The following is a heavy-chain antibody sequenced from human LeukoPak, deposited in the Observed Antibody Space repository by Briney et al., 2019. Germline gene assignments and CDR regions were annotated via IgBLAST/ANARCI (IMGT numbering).Heavy chain of an antibody. J-gene: IGHJ5*02. CDR1: GGSISGYY. CDR3: ARVGDSSGYSVLDP. CDR2: IYYSGSA. V-gene: IGHV4-59*01. Sequence: SETLSLTCTVSGGSISGYYWSWIRRPPGKGLEWIGHIYYSGSADYNASLKSRATMFVDTSKNEFSLTLRSVTAADTAVYYCARVGDSSGYSVLDPWGQGTLVTVSS. D-gene: IGHD3-22*01.